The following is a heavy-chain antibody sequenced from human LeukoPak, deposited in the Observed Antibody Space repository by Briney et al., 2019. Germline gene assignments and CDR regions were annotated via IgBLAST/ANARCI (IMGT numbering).Heavy chain of an antibody. D-gene: IGHD5-24*01. Sequence: ASVKVSCKASGYTFTSYDINWVRQATGQGLEWMGWMNPNSGNTGYAQKFQGRVTMTRNTSISTAYMELSSLRSEDTAVYYCARESPPGRDGYNFGSDIWGQGTMVTVSS. CDR2: MNPNSGNT. V-gene: IGHV1-8*01. J-gene: IGHJ3*02. CDR1: GYTFTSYD. CDR3: ARESPPGRDGYNFGSDI.